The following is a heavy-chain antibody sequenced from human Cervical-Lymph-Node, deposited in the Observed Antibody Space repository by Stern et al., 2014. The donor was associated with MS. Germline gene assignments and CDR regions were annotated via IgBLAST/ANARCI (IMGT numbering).Heavy chain of an antibody. CDR3: ARDGILQTVDAFDL. CDR1: GGSLSSNP. CDR2: IIPIFDSP. D-gene: IGHD2-21*01. Sequence: QVQLMQSGAEVKSPGSSVKISCKASGGSLSSNPVSWVRQAPGQGLEWMGGIIPIFDSPNYSQKFAGRLTIIADKSTSTTYMQLSSLRSEDTAIYYCARDGILQTVDAFDLWGQGTMVTVSS. V-gene: IGHV1-69*06. J-gene: IGHJ3*01.